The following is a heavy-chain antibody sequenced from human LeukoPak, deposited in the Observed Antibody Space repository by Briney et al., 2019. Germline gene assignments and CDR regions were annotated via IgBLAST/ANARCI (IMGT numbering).Heavy chain of an antibody. CDR3: ARTHVDFWSGPLQH. V-gene: IGHV4-38-2*02. J-gene: IGHJ1*01. Sequence: SETLSLTCSVSGYSIRSGYYWGWIRQPPGKGLEWIGTIYHSGSTYYNPSLKSRVTISVDTSKNQFSLKLSSVTAADTAVYYCARTHVDFWSGPLQHWGQGTLVTVSS. CDR1: GYSIRSGYY. D-gene: IGHD3-3*01. CDR2: IYHSGST.